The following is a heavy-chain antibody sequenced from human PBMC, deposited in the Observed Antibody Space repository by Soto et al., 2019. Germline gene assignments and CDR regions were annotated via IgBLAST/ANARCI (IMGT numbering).Heavy chain of an antibody. J-gene: IGHJ4*02. D-gene: IGHD2-2*01. V-gene: IGHV4-34*01. CDR2: INHSGST. Sequence: SETLSLTCAVYGGSFSGYYWSWIRQPPGKGLEWIGEINHSGSTNYNPSLKSRVTISVDTSKNQFSLKLSSVTAADTAVYYCARGYCSSTSCLNFDYWGQGTLVTVSS. CDR3: ARGYCSSTSCLNFDY. CDR1: GGSFSGYY.